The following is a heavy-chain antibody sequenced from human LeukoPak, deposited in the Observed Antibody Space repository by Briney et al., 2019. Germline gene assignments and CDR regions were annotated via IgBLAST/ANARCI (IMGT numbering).Heavy chain of an antibody. D-gene: IGHD2-8*01. CDR2: VNTDTGNP. V-gene: IGHV7-4-1*02. CDR3: ARGIGIGTVLMVHGNMDV. J-gene: IGHJ6*03. Sequence: ASVKVSCKGSLYTFTQYGVYWVRQAPRQGGEWMGWVNTDTGNPPYPHGFTGRFVLSLDTSLSTTYRQSSSLKPEDTAVYYCARGIGIGTVLMVHGNMDVWGKGTTVTVSS. CDR1: LYTFTQYG.